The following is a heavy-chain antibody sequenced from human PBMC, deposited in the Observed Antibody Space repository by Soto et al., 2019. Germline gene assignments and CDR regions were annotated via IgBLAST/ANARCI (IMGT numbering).Heavy chain of an antibody. V-gene: IGHV3-23*01. CDR2: ISGSGGRT. D-gene: IGHD2-2*01. CDR1: GFSFSSYA. J-gene: IGHJ4*02. CDR3: AKANSFSCSGTTCYAFYFDY. Sequence: EVQLLESGGGFVPPGGSLRLSCAVSGFSFSSYAMSWVRQAPGKGLEWISYISGSGGRTYYADSVKGRFTISRDNSKNTVYLQMNSLSVEDTAVYYCAKANSFSCSGTTCYAFYFDYWGQGTLVTVSS.